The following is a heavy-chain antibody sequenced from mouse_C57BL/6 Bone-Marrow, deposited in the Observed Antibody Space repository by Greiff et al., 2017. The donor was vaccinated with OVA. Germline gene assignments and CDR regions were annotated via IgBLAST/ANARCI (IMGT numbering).Heavy chain of an antibody. D-gene: IGHD1-1*01. CDR3: ARISYGSSYEWFAY. CDR2: IWTGGGT. J-gene: IGHJ3*01. V-gene: IGHV2-9-1*01. Sequence: VQLQQSGPGLVAPSQSLSITCTVSGFSLTSYAISWVRQPPGKGLEWLGVIWTGGGTNYNSALKSRLSISKDNSKSQVFLKMNSLQTDDTARYYCARISYGSSYEWFAYWGQGTLVTVSA. CDR1: GFSLTSYA.